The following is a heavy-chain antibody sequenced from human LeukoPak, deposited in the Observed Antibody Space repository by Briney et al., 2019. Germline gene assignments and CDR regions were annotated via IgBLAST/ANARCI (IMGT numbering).Heavy chain of an antibody. V-gene: IGHV4-34*01. CDR1: GSMYNYY. D-gene: IGHD2-21*02. Sequence: SETLSLTCTVFGSMYNYYWSWIRQPPGKGLEWIGEINHSGSTNYNPSLKSRVTISVDTSKNQFSLKLRSVTAADTAVYYCARGQTSVVTAIPYFFDYWGRGTLVTVSS. CDR2: INHSGST. CDR3: ARGQTSVVTAIPYFFDY. J-gene: IGHJ4*02.